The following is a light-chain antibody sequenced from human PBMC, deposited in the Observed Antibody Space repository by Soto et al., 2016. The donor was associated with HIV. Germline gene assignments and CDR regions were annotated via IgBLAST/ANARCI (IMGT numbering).Light chain of an antibody. J-gene: IGKJ2*01. CDR2: KAS. Sequence: DIQMTQSPSTLSASVGDRVTITCRASQSISSWLAWYQQKPGKAPKLLIYKASSLKSGVPSRFSGSGSGTESTLTISSLQPDDFATYYCQQYNTFGQGTKLEIK. CDR3: QQYNT. CDR1: QSISSW. V-gene: IGKV1-5*03.